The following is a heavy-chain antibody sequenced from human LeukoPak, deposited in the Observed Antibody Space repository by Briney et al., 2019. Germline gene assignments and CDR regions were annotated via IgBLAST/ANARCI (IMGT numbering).Heavy chain of an antibody. D-gene: IGHD3-9*01. Sequence: GGSLRLSCAASGFTFSSYSMNWVRQAPGKGLEWVSSISSSSSYIYYADSVKGRFTISRDNAKNSLYLQMNSLRAEDTAVYYCARDSVLRYFDWLLEHSLDYWGQGTLVTVSS. CDR1: GFTFSSYS. V-gene: IGHV3-21*01. CDR3: ARDSVLRYFDWLLEHSLDY. CDR2: ISSSSSYI. J-gene: IGHJ4*02.